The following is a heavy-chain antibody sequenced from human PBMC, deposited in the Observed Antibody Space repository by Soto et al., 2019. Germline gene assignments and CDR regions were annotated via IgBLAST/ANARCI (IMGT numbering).Heavy chain of an antibody. CDR3: ARERIYSSSHLYYYGMDV. CDR1: GFTFSSYS. V-gene: IGHV3-21*01. CDR2: ISSSYI. D-gene: IGHD6-6*01. Sequence: GGSLRLSCAASGFTFSSYSMNWVRQAPGKGLEWVSSISSSYIYYADSVKGRFTISRDNAKNSLYLQMNSLRAEDTAVYYCARERIYSSSHLYYYGMDVWGQGTTVTVSS. J-gene: IGHJ6*02.